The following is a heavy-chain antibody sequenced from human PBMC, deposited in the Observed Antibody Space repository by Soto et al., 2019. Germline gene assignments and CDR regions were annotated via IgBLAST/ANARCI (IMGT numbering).Heavy chain of an antibody. CDR1: GGSIRSGGYY. CDR2: IYYSGNT. V-gene: IGHV4-31*03. CDR3: ARDRLVATAGTARHYFGLDV. J-gene: IGHJ6*02. D-gene: IGHD5-12*01. Sequence: SETLSLTCTASGGSIRSGGYYWSWVRQNPRRGLEWIGNIYYSGNTYYNPSLKSRLTISVDTSKNQFSLNLSSVTAADTAVYYCARDRLVATAGTARHYFGLDVWGQGTTVTVSS.